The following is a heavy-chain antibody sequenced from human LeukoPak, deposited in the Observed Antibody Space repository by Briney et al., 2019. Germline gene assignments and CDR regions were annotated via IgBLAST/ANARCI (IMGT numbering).Heavy chain of an antibody. V-gene: IGHV3-23*01. J-gene: IGHJ4*02. D-gene: IGHD3-9*01. CDR3: AKPPPRYFDWPARFDY. Sequence: GGSLRLSCAASGFPFSSYEMNWVRQAPGKGLEWVSAISGSGGSTYYADSVKGRFTISRDNSKNTLYLQMNSLRAEDTAVYYCAKPPPRYFDWPARFDYWGQGTLVTVSS. CDR1: GFPFSSYE. CDR2: ISGSGGST.